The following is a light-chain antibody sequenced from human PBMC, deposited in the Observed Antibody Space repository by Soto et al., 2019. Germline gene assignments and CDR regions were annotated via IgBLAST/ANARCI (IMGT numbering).Light chain of an antibody. V-gene: IGKV1-39*01. CDR3: QQSDVIPYT. J-gene: IGKJ2*01. CDR2: TTS. CDR1: QSINSY. Sequence: DIQMTQSPSSLSASVGDRDTIACRASQSINSYLNWYQQKPGKAPKLLIYTTSNLQSGVPSRFSGSGSGTDFTLTISTLQPEDCATYYCQQSDVIPYTFGQGTSLEIK.